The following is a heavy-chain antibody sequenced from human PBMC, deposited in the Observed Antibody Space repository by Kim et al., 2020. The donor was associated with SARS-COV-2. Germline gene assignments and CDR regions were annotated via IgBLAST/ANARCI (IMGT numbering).Heavy chain of an antibody. CDR3: ARAGYYRFDY. Sequence: YAAPVKGRYTNSRDSAKNTLYLQMNNLGAEDTAVYYCARAGYYRFDYWGQGALVTVSS. J-gene: IGHJ4*02. D-gene: IGHD3-3*01. V-gene: IGHV3-74*01.